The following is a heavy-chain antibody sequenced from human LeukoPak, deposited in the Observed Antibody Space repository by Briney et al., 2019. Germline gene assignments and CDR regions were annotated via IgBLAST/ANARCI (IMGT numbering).Heavy chain of an antibody. J-gene: IGHJ2*01. CDR1: GGSISPYY. D-gene: IGHD1-14*01. Sequence: SETLSLTCTVSGGSISPYYWTWIRQSPGKALEWIGYIYYSGRTSYNPSLKSRITMSVDTSKNQFSLQLSSVTAADTAVYYCARDGNPWNLDVWGRGTLVTVSS. CDR2: IYYSGRT. V-gene: IGHV4-59*01. CDR3: ARDGNPWNLDV.